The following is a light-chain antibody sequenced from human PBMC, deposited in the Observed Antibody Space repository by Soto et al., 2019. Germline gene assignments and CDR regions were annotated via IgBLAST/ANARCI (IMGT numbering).Light chain of an antibody. CDR2: GAS. V-gene: IGKV3-15*01. CDR1: QSVSNN. Sequence: EIVMTQSPATLSVSPGERATLSCRASQSVSNNLAWYQKKPGQAPRLLIYGASTRATGIPARFSGGGSGTEFTLTISSLQSEDSAVYYCQQYNNWWTFGQGTRVEIK. CDR3: QQYNNWWT. J-gene: IGKJ1*01.